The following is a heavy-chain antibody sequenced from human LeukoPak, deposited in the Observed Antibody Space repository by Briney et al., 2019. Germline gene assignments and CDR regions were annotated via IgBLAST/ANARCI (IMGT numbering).Heavy chain of an antibody. V-gene: IGHV3-7*01. Sequence: QSGGSLRLSCAASGFTFSSYWMSWVRQAPGKGLEWVANIKEDGSDKKYVDSVKGGFTISRDNAKNSLYLQMNTLRAEDTAVYYCGRSGIVTTAVPFWGQGTLVTVSS. D-gene: IGHD1-26*01. CDR1: GFTFSSYW. J-gene: IGHJ4*02. CDR3: GRSGIVTTAVPF. CDR2: IKEDGSDK.